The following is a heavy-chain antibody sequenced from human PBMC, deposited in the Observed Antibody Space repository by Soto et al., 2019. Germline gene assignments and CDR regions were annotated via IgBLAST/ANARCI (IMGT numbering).Heavy chain of an antibody. V-gene: IGHV3-21*06. Sequence: VGSLRLSCAASGFTFTRYSMNWVRQAPGKGLEWVSSISSTTNYIYYGDSMKGRFTISRDNAKNSLYLEMNSLRAEDTAVYYCARESGDLTSNFDYWGQGTLVTVSS. CDR1: GFTFTRYS. CDR2: ISSTTNYI. J-gene: IGHJ4*02. CDR3: ARESGDLTSNFDY. D-gene: IGHD3-10*01.